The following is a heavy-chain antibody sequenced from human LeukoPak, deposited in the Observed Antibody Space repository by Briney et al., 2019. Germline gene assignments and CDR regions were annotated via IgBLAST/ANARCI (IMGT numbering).Heavy chain of an antibody. Sequence: GGSLRLSCAASGFTFSSYSMNWVRQAPGKGLEWVPSISSSSSYIYYADSVKGRFTISRDNAKNSLYLQMNSLRAEDTAVYYCARDLSITMVRGGILRGAWGQGTLVTVSS. J-gene: IGHJ5*02. CDR3: ARDLSITMVRGGILRGA. V-gene: IGHV3-21*01. CDR2: ISSSSSYI. D-gene: IGHD3-10*01. CDR1: GFTFSSYS.